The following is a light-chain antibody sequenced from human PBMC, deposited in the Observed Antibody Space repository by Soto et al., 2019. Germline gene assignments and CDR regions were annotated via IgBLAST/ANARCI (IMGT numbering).Light chain of an antibody. CDR1: SSDIGGYNY. CDR2: EVS. Sequence: QSVLTQPPSASGSPGQSVTISCTGTSSDIGGYNYVSWYQQHPNKAPKLMIYEVSRRPSGVPDRFSGSTSGNTASLTVSGLQAEDEADYYCSSYTGSNTDVVFGGGTKLTVL. J-gene: IGLJ2*01. V-gene: IGLV2-8*01. CDR3: SSYTGSNTDVV.